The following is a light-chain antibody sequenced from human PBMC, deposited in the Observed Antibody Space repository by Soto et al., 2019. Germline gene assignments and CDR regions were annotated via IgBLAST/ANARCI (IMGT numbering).Light chain of an antibody. CDR2: DAS. Sequence: VLTQSPATLSLSPGERATLSCRASQSVTNSLVWYQQRPGQAPRLLIYDASKRATGIPARFSGSGSGTAFTLTISSLEPEDFALYYCQQRYSWPPMYTFGQGTKLEIK. CDR3: QQRYSWPPMYT. V-gene: IGKV3-11*01. J-gene: IGKJ2*01. CDR1: QSVTNS.